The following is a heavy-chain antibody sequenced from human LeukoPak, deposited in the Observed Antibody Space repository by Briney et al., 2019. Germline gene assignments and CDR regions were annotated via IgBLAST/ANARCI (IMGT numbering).Heavy chain of an antibody. D-gene: IGHD4-17*01. V-gene: IGHV1-2*02. CDR2: VNPNSGGT. Sequence: GASVKVSCKASGYTFTGYYMHWVRQAPGQGLEWMGWVNPNSGGTNYAQKFQGRVTMTRDTSISTAYMELSRLRSDDTAVYYCARGVMTTVTFPFGYWGQGTLVTVSS. J-gene: IGHJ4*02. CDR1: GYTFTGYY. CDR3: ARGVMTTVTFPFGY.